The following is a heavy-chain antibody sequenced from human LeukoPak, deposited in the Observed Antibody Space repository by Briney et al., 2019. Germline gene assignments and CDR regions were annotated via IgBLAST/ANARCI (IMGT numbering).Heavy chain of an antibody. D-gene: IGHD3-22*01. Sequence: GGSLRLSCAASGFTVSSNYMSWVRQAPGRGLEWVSVIYSGGRTYYADSVKGRFVISRDNSKNTLNLQMNSLRAEGAAVYYWARGDSNFGRDVGGQGTTVTVSS. J-gene: IGHJ6*02. V-gene: IGHV3-66*01. CDR3: ARGDSNFGRDV. CDR1: GFTVSSNY. CDR2: IYSGGRT.